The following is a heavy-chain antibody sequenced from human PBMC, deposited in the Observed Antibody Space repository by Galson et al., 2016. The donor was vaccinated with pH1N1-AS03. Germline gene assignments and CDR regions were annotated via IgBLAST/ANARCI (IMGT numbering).Heavy chain of an antibody. CDR2: VYWDETR. CDR3: ALPNSGGNAFEI. V-gene: IGHV2-5*02. CDR1: GVSVTSSGVG. J-gene: IGHJ3*02. Sequence: PALVKPPQTLTLTCSVSGVSVTSSGVGVGWFRQPPGKALEWLALVYWDETRRYSPSLKNRLTITKESSKNQVVLTVTSVDPMDIATYFCALPNSGGNAFEIWGPGTMVTVSS. D-gene: IGHD2/OR15-2a*01.